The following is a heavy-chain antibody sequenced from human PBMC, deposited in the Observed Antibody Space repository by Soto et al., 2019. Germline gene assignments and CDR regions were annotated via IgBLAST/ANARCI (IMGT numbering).Heavy chain of an antibody. D-gene: IGHD2-2*02. V-gene: IGHV3-33*01. Sequence: QVQLVESGGGVVQPGRSLRLSCAASGFTFSSYGMHWVRQAPGKGLEWVAVIWYDGSNKYYADSVKGRFTISRDNSKNTLYLLMNSLRAEDTAVYYCARDPILLYYYYYGMDVWGQGTTVTVSS. CDR1: GFTFSSYG. J-gene: IGHJ6*02. CDR3: ARDPILLYYYYYGMDV. CDR2: IWYDGSNK.